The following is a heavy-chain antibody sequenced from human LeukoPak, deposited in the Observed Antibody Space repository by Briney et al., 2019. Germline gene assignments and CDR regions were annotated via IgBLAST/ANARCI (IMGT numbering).Heavy chain of an antibody. V-gene: IGHV3-7*01. J-gene: IGHJ3*02. CDR2: IRQEGTEK. CDR3: ARTARRDVFDI. Sequence: AGGSLRLSCAASGFTFSSYWMSCVRQAPGKVLECVANIRQEGTEKYDVESVKGRFTISRDNAKNSLYLQMNSPRADDTAVYYCARTARRDVFDIWGQGTMVTVSS. CDR1: GFTFSSYW.